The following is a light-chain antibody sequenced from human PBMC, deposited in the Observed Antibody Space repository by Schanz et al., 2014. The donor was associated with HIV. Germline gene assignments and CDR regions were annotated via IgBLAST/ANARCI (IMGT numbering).Light chain of an antibody. CDR2: KVS. J-gene: IGKJ2*01. CDR1: QSLVHSDGNTY. CDR3: MQGTQWPYT. V-gene: IGKV2-30*02. Sequence: VMSQSPLSLPVSLGQPASISCRSSQSLVHSDGNTYLIWFHQRPGQSPRRLIYKVSNRDSGVPDRFSGSGSGTDFTLKISRVEAEDVGVYYCMQGTQWPYTFGQGTKVEIK.